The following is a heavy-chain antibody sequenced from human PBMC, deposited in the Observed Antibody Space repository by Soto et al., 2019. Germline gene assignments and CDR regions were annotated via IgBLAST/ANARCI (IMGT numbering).Heavy chain of an antibody. J-gene: IGHJ5*02. V-gene: IGHV1-69*02. CDR2: IIPILGIA. CDR1: GGTFSSYT. Sequence: QVQLVQSGAEVKKPGSSVKVSCKASGGTFSSYTISWVRQAPGQGLEWMGRIIPILGIANYAQKFQGRVTITAHKSTSTAYMELSSLRSEDTAVYYCAGHYDILTGYYPWGQGTLVTVSS. CDR3: AGHYDILTGYYP. D-gene: IGHD3-9*01.